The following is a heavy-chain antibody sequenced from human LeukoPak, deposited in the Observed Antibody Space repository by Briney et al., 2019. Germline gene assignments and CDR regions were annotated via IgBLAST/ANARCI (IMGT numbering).Heavy chain of an antibody. CDR2: ISHRGTT. CDR3: TREQAGTIVDD. Sequence: PSETLSLTCAVSGYPVSAGYYWGWIRQSPGKGLEWIGSISHRGTTYHNPSLKSRIIISLDTSKNQFSLSLTSVTAADTATYYCTREQAGTIVDDWGQGTLVTVSS. D-gene: IGHD1-1*01. V-gene: IGHV4-38-2*02. CDR1: GYPVSAGYY. J-gene: IGHJ4*02.